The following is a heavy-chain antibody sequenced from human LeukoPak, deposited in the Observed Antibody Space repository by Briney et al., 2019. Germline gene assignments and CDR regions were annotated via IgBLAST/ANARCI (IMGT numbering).Heavy chain of an antibody. CDR1: GFTFSSYG. CDR2: ISYDGSNK. Sequence: GGSLRLSCAASGFTFSSYGMHWVRQAPGKGLEWVAVISYDGSNKYYADSVKGRFTISRDNSKNTLYLQMNSLRAEDTAVYYCARTQTEYSYGHPYCFDYWGQGTLVTVSS. CDR3: ARTQTEYSYGHPYCFDY. D-gene: IGHD5-18*01. J-gene: IGHJ4*02. V-gene: IGHV3-30*03.